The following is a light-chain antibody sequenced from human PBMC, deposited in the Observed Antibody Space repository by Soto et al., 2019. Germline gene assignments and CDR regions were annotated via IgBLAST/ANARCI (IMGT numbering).Light chain of an antibody. CDR1: QDINIY. J-gene: IGKJ5*01. CDR2: DAS. V-gene: IGKV1-39*01. CDR3: QHSYSNFPIT. Sequence: DIQMTQSPSSLFASVGDGVTITCQATQDINIYLNWYQQKPGKAPNLLIFDASSLQSGVPSRFSGRGSGAEYTLTISSLQPEDFATYFCQHSYSNFPITFGQGTRLEI.